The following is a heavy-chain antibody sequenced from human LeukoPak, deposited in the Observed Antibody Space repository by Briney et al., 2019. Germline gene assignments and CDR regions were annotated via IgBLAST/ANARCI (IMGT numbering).Heavy chain of an antibody. V-gene: IGHV5-51*01. J-gene: IGHJ4*02. Sequence: GESLKISCKGSGYSFTSYWIGWVRQMPGKGLEWMGIIYPGDSDTRCSPSFQGQVTISADKSISTAYLQWSSLKASDTAMYYCARQESTIAVAGKQSPAFDYWGQGTLVTVSS. CDR2: IYPGDSDT. CDR1: GYSFTSYW. CDR3: ARQESTIAVAGKQSPAFDY. D-gene: IGHD6-19*01.